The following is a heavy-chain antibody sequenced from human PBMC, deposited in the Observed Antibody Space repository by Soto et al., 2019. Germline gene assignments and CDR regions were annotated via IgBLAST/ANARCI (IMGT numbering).Heavy chain of an antibody. CDR1: GFSLNTGGVA. V-gene: IGHV2-5*02. CDR3: VRNWRYYGGDYYYGMAA. Sequence: ITLKESGPTLVKPTQTLTLTCTFSGFSLNTGGVAVGWVRQPRGKAMEWFALIYWDDDDRYRPSLRSRLNFTKDNINNQVVLTMTNMVPEDTSTYCCVRNWRYYGGDYYYGMAAWGQGTTVTVSS. D-gene: IGHD3-10*01. J-gene: IGHJ6*02. CDR2: IYWDDDD.